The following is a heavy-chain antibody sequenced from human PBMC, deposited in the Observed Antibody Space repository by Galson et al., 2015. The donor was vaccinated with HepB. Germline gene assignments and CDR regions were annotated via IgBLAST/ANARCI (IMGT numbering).Heavy chain of an antibody. J-gene: IGHJ3*01. D-gene: IGHD2-8*01. Sequence: SLRLSCAASGFTASSNYMSWVRQAPGKGLEWVSVIYSGGSTYYADSVKGRFTFSRDNSKNTLYLQMNSLRAEDTAVYYCARAPNGALTFDVWGQGTMVTVSS. V-gene: IGHV3-66*01. CDR1: GFTASSNY. CDR3: ARAPNGALTFDV. CDR2: IYSGGST.